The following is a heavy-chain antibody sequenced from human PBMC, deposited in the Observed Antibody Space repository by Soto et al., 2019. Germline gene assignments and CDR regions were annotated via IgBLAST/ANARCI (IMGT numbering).Heavy chain of an antibody. V-gene: IGHV4-31*03. J-gene: IGHJ4*02. CDR2: IYYSGST. Sequence: SETLSLTCTVSGGSISSGGYYWSWIRQHPGKGLEWIGYIYYSGSTYYNPSLKSRVTISVDTSKNQFSLKLSSVTAADTAVYYCAGGGGYSYGTRLFDSWGQGPLVTVSS. CDR1: GGSISSGGYY. CDR3: AGGGGYSYGTRLFDS. D-gene: IGHD5-18*01.